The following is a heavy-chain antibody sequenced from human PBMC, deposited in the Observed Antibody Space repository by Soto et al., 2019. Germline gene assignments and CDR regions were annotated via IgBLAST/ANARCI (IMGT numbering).Heavy chain of an antibody. D-gene: IGHD3-10*01. Sequence: GESLKISCKGSGYSFTNYWIGWVRQMPGKGLEWMGIIYPGDSDTRYSPSFQGQVTISADKSISTAYLQWSSLKASDTAMYYCARHSCYYGSGRYYYWFDPWGQGTLVTVSS. V-gene: IGHV5-51*01. CDR1: GYSFTNYW. CDR3: ARHSCYYGSGRYYYWFDP. J-gene: IGHJ5*02. CDR2: IYPGDSDT.